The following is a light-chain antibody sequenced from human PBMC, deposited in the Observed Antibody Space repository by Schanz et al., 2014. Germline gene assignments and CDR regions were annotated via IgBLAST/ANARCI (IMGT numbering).Light chain of an antibody. J-gene: IGKJ2*02. CDR1: QSISKY. CDR3: QQYTSYSGT. CDR2: SVS. V-gene: IGKV1-39*01. Sequence: DIEMTQSPTSLSASVGDRVTITCRASQSISKYLNWYQQKAGKAPKLLIYSVSKLESGVPSRFSGSGSGTDFTLTISSLQPDDFASYYCQQYTSYSGTFGEGTKLEIK.